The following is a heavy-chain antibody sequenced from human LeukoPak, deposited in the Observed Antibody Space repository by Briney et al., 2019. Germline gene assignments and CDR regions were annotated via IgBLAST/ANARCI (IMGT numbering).Heavy chain of an antibody. CDR2: ISTSDSTI. V-gene: IGHV3-48*03. D-gene: IGHD5-18*01. Sequence: GGSLRLSCAASGFIFSSYEMHWVRQAPGKGLEWVSYISTSDSTIYYADSVKGRFTISRDNAKNSLYLQMNSLRAEDTAVYYCAREEGYSYGYYYYYYMDVWGKGTTVTVSS. CDR3: AREEGYSYGYYYYYYMDV. J-gene: IGHJ6*03. CDR1: GFIFSSYE.